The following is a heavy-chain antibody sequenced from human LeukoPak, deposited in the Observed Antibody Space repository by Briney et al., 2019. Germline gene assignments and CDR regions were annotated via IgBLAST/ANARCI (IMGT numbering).Heavy chain of an antibody. Sequence: GGSLRLSCAVSGFTFSSYWMSWVRQAPGKGLEWVANIKQDGSEKYYVDSVKGRFTISRDNAKNSLYLQMNSLRAEDTAVYYCARVGPLVVPAGGFDYWGQGTLVTVSS. D-gene: IGHD2-2*01. CDR1: GFTFSSYW. J-gene: IGHJ4*02. CDR2: IKQDGSEK. CDR3: ARVGPLVVPAGGFDY. V-gene: IGHV3-7*01.